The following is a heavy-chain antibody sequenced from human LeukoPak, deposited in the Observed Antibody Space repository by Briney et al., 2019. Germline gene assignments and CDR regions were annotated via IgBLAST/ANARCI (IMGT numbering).Heavy chain of an antibody. CDR1: GGSFSGYY. J-gene: IGHJ4*02. CDR2: INHSGST. D-gene: IGHD4-17*01. Sequence: SETLSLTCAVYGGSFSGYYWSWIRQPPWKGLEWIGEINHSGSTNYNPSLKSRATISVDTSKNQFSLKLSSVTAADTAVYYCARGLPTVTTSYYFDYWGQGTLVTVSS. CDR3: ARGLPTVTTSYYFDY. V-gene: IGHV4-34*01.